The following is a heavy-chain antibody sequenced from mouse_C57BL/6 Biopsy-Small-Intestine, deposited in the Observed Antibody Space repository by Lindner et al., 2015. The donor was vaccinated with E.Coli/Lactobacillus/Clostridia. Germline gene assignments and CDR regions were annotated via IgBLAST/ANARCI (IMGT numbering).Heavy chain of an antibody. V-gene: IGHV14-2*01. CDR3: ASYYGSTHFDY. D-gene: IGHD1-1*01. CDR2: IDPEDGET. Sequence: VQLQESGAELVKPGASVKLSCTASGFNIKDYYMHWVKQRTEQGLEWIGRIDPEDGETKYAPKFQGKATITADTSSNTAYLQLSSLTTEDSAIYYCASYYGSTHFDYWGQGTTLTVSS. J-gene: IGHJ2*01. CDR1: GFNIKDYY.